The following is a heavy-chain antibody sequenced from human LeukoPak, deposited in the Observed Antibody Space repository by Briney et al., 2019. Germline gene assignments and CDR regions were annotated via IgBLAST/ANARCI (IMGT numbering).Heavy chain of an antibody. D-gene: IGHD4-17*01. CDR3: ARSATEYYFDY. Sequence: SNTLSLTCAVSGYSISSSNYWGWIRQPPGKGLEWIGHIYYSGSIYYNPSLKSRVTMSVDTSKNQFSLKLSSVTAADTAVYYCARSATEYYFDYWGQGTLVTVSS. CDR2: IYYSGSI. CDR1: GYSISSSNY. V-gene: IGHV4-28*05. J-gene: IGHJ4*02.